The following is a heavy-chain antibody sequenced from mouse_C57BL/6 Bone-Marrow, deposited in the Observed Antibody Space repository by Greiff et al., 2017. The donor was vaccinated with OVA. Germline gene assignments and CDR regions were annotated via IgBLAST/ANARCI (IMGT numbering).Heavy chain of an antibody. CDR2: ISSGSSTI. D-gene: IGHD2-12*01. Sequence: EVHLVESGGGLVKPGGSLKLSCAASGFTFSDYGMHWVRQAPEKGLEWVAYISSGSSTIYYADTVKGRFTISRDNAKNTLFLQMTSLRSEDTAMYYCARGLYRGLVDYWGQGTSVTVSS. CDR1: GFTFSDYG. V-gene: IGHV5-17*01. J-gene: IGHJ4*01. CDR3: ARGLYRGLVDY.